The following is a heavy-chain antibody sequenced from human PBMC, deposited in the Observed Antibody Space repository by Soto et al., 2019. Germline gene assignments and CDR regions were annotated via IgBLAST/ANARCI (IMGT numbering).Heavy chain of an antibody. CDR1: GGSFSGYY. Sequence: SETLSLTCAVYGGSFSGYYWSWIRQPPGKGLEWIGEINHSGSTNYNPSLRSRVTISVDTSKDQFSLKLSSVTAADTAVYYCARVLGPQWALVWAPGEDPWGQGTLVTVSS. CDR3: ARVLGPQWALVWAPGEDP. V-gene: IGHV4-34*01. CDR2: INHSGST. J-gene: IGHJ5*02. D-gene: IGHD3-16*01.